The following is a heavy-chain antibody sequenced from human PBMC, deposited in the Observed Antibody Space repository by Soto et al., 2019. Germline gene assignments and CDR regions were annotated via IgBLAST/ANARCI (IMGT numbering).Heavy chain of an antibody. CDR1: GFTFSAYA. J-gene: IGHJ4*02. CDR2: ISGSGGST. Sequence: GVSLRLSCAASGFTFSAYAMSWVRQAPGKGLEWVSAISGSGGSTYYADSVKGRFTISRDNSKNTLYLQMNSLRAEDTAVYYCAKSMYFDWLPSPAFDYWGQGTRVTVSS. D-gene: IGHD3-9*01. CDR3: AKSMYFDWLPSPAFDY. V-gene: IGHV3-23*01.